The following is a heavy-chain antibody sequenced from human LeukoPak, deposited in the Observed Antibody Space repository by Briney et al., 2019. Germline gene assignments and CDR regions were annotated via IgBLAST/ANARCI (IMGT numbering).Heavy chain of an antibody. J-gene: IGHJ4*02. CDR3: ARDRSQSRYCSGGSCFNRGDY. CDR2: ISSSSSYI. V-gene: IGHV3-21*01. D-gene: IGHD2-15*01. CDR1: GGTFSSYA. Sequence: ASVKVSCKASGGTFSSYAISWVRQAPGKGLEWVSSISSSSSYIYYADSVKGRFTISRDNAKNSLYLQMNSLRAEDTAVYYCARDRSQSRYCSGGSCFNRGDYWGQGTLVTVSS.